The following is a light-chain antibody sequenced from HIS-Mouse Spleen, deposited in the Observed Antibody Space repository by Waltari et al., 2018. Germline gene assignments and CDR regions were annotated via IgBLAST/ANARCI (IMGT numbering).Light chain of an antibody. CDR1: KLGDKY. CDR3: QAWDSSTVV. J-gene: IGLJ2*01. V-gene: IGLV3-1*01. Sequence: SYELTQPPSVSVSPGQTASITCSGDKLGDKYACWYQQKPGQSPVLVIYQDSKRPSRIPGRLSGSNSGNTATLTISGTQAMDEADYYCQAWDSSTVVFGGGTKLTVL. CDR2: QDS.